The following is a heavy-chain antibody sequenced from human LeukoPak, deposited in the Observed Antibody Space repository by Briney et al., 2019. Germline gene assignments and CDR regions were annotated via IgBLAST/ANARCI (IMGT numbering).Heavy chain of an antibody. CDR3: ARIRGGSGYDDY. J-gene: IGHJ4*02. CDR2: IYYSGST. D-gene: IGHD5-12*01. Sequence: ETLCLTCTVSGVSISSYYWSWIGQPPGKGLEWIGHIYYSGSTNTNYNPSLKSRVTISVDTSKNQFSLKLSSVTAADTAVYYCARIRGGSGYDDYWGQGTLVTDSS. V-gene: IGHV4-59*08. CDR1: GVSISSYY.